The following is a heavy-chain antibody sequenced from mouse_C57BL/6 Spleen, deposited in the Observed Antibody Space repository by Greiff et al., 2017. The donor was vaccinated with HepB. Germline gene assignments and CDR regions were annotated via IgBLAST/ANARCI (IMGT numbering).Heavy chain of an antibody. CDR1: GFTFSSYA. V-gene: IGHV5-4*01. CDR2: ISDGGSYT. D-gene: IGHD2-4*01. Sequence: EVQLQESGGGLVKPGGSLKLSCAASGFTFSSYAMSWVRQTPEKRLEWVATISDGGSYTYYPDNVKGRFTISRDNAKNNLYLQMSHLKSEDTAMYYCARGGSTMITTDYAMDYWGQGTSVTVSS. J-gene: IGHJ4*01. CDR3: ARGGSTMITTDYAMDY.